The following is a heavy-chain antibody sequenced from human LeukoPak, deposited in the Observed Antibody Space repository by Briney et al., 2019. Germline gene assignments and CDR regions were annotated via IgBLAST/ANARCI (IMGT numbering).Heavy chain of an antibody. CDR1: GGSISSSNW. V-gene: IGHV4-4*02. J-gene: IGHJ4*02. D-gene: IGHD6-13*01. CDR3: ARGKVAAAYYFDY. Sequence: SETLSLTCAVAGGSISSSNWWSWVRQPPGKGLEWIGEIYHSGSTNYNPSLKSRVTISVDKSKNQFSLKVSSVTAAHTAVYYCARGKVAAAYYFDYWGQGTPVTVSS. CDR2: IYHSGST.